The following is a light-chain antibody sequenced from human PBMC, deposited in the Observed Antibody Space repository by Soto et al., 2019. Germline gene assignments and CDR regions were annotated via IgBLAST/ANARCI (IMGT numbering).Light chain of an antibody. V-gene: IGLV1-47*01. CDR1: SSNIGSNY. CDR3: AAWDDSLSGVV. CDR2: RNS. J-gene: IGLJ2*01. Sequence: QPVLTQPPSASGTPGQRVTISCSGSSSNIGSNYVYWYQQLPGTVPQLLIYRNSERPSGVPDRFSGSKSGTSASLAISGLRSEDEADYYCAAWDDSLSGVVFGGGTQLTV.